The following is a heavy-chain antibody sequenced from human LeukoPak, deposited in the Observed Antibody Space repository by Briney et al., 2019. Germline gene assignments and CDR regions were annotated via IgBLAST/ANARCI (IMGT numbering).Heavy chain of an antibody. D-gene: IGHD1-26*01. Sequence: PSETLSLTCTVSGGSISSYYWSWIRQPAGTGLEWIGRIYTSGNTNYNPSLKSRVTISVDKSKNQFSLKLSSVTAADTAVYYCARVLVGANYYYYYMDVWGKGTTVTVSS. J-gene: IGHJ6*03. CDR2: IYTSGNT. V-gene: IGHV4-4*07. CDR3: ARVLVGANYYYYYMDV. CDR1: GGSISSYY.